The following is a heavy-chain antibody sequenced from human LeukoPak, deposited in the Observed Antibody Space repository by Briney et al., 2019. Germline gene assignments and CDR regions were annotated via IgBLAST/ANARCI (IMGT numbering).Heavy chain of an antibody. D-gene: IGHD1-26*01. J-gene: IGHJ4*02. V-gene: IGHV4-39*01. Sequence: PSETLSLTCAVSGASISGSGYYLGWIRQPPGKGLEWIGNIYYTGSTYYNASLQSRVTISIDTSKNQFSLRLNSVTAADTAMYYCVKSGGYGLIDYWGQGTLVTISS. CDR1: GASISGSGYY. CDR2: IYYTGST. CDR3: VKSGGYGLIDY.